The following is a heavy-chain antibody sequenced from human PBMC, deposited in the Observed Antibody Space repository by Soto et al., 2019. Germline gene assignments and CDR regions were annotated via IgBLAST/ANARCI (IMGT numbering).Heavy chain of an antibody. CDR3: VIFFSVGSCKGGRSSLLDY. CDR2: IHHSGST. V-gene: IGHV4-4*02. J-gene: IGHJ4*02. D-gene: IGHD2-15*01. Sequence: PSETLSLTCAVSGDSISSMNWWSWVRQPPGKGLEWIGEIHHSGSTYYIPSLKSRVTISVDTSKNQFSMKLSSMTAADTTVYYCVIFFSVGSCKGGRSSLLDYWGQGTLVTVS. CDR1: GDSISSMNW.